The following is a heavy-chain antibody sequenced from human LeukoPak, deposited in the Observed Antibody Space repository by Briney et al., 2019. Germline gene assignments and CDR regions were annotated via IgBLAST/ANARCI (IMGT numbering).Heavy chain of an antibody. CDR3: AKDASYSGTYIANFDY. Sequence: PGGSLRLSCAASGFTFSSYAMSWVRQAPGKGLEWVSSITGGGYSTYCADSVKGRFTISRDNSGNTLFLHMVSLRAEDTAVYYCAKDASYSGTYIANFDYWGQGTLVTVSS. V-gene: IGHV3-23*01. CDR1: GFTFSSYA. D-gene: IGHD1-26*01. J-gene: IGHJ4*02. CDR2: ITGGGYST.